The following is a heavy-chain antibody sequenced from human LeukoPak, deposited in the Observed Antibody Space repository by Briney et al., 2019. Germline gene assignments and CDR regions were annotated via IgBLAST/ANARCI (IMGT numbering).Heavy chain of an antibody. J-gene: IGHJ5*02. Sequence: GGSLRLSCAASGFTFSNYAMSWVRQAPGKGLEWVSTISNSADITYYADSVKGRFTISRDNSKNTLYLQMNSLRAEDTAVYYCAKSLIFGSGKNNWFDPWGQGTLVTVSS. V-gene: IGHV3-23*01. D-gene: IGHD3-10*01. CDR3: AKSLIFGSGKNNWFDP. CDR1: GFTFSNYA. CDR2: ISNSADIT.